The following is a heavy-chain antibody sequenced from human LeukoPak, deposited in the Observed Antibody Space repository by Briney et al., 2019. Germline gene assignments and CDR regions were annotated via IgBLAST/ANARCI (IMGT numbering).Heavy chain of an antibody. Sequence: ASVKVSCKASGYTFTSYAMNCVRQAPGQGLEWMGWINTNTGNPTYAQGFTGRFVFSLDTSVSTAYLQISSLKAEDTAVYYCAGNYYDTQGFAFDIWGQGTMVTVSS. CDR1: GYTFTSYA. V-gene: IGHV7-4-1*02. CDR2: INTNTGNP. CDR3: AGNYYDTQGFAFDI. J-gene: IGHJ3*02. D-gene: IGHD3-22*01.